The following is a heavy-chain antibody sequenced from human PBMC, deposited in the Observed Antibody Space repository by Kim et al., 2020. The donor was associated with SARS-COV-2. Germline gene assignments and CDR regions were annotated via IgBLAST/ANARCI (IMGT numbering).Heavy chain of an antibody. CDR3: ARELKLSRTVTTTPNWFDP. J-gene: IGHJ5*02. CDR1: GFTFSSYW. D-gene: IGHD4-17*01. Sequence: GGSLRLSCAASGFTFSSYWMSWVRQAPGKGLEWVANIKQDGSEKYYVDSVKGRFTISRDNAKNSLYLQMNSLRAEDTAVYYCARELKLSRTVTTTPNWFDPWGQGTLVTVSS. CDR2: IKQDGSEK. V-gene: IGHV3-7*01.